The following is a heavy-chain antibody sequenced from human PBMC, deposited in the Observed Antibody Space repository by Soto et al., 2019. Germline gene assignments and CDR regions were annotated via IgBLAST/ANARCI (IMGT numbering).Heavy chain of an antibody. J-gene: IGHJ4*02. CDR2: IYPGDSDT. D-gene: IGHD3-16*02. Sequence: GESLKISCQGSGYSFTSYWIGWVRQMPGKGLEWMGIIYPGDSDTRYSPSFQGQVTISADKSISTAYLQWSSLKASDTAMYYCARYYDYVWGSYRGYYFDYWGQGTLVTVSS. V-gene: IGHV5-51*01. CDR1: GYSFTSYW. CDR3: ARYYDYVWGSYRGYYFDY.